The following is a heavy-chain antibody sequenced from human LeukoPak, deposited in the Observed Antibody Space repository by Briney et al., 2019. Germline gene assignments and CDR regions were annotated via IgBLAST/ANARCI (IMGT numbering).Heavy chain of an antibody. CDR1: GFTFSSSG. Sequence: GGSLRLSCAASGFTFSSSGVSWVRQAPGKGLEWVSAISDSGASTYYADSVKGRFTISRDNSKNTLYLQMNSLRAEDTAVYYCAKLWFGELLPLFDYWGQGTLVTVSS. V-gene: IGHV3-23*01. J-gene: IGHJ4*02. CDR3: AKLWFGELLPLFDY. D-gene: IGHD3-10*01. CDR2: ISDSGAST.